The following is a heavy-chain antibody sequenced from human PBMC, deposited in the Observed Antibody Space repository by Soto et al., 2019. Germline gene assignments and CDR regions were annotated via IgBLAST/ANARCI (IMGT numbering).Heavy chain of an antibody. CDR3: AIGLSWHTH. Sequence: EVQLLESGGGLVQPGGSLRLSCTASGFTFSDHAMTWVRQAPGKGLGWLSGFSGGGTGAYYADSVTGRFTVSRDNSNNTVFLKMDSRGVEDTAVYYCAIGLSWHTHWGQGTLVIVSS. V-gene: IGHV3-23*01. D-gene: IGHD2-15*01. CDR2: FSGGGTGA. J-gene: IGHJ4*02. CDR1: GFTFSDHA.